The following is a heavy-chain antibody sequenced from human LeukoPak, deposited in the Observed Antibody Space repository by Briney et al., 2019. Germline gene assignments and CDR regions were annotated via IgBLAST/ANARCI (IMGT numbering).Heavy chain of an antibody. D-gene: IGHD2-2*01. V-gene: IGHV4-34*01. Sequence: SETLSLTCAVYGGSFSGYYWSWIRQPPGKGLEWIGEINHSGSTNYNPSLKSRVTISVDTSKNQFSLKLSSVTAADTAVYYCARGCSSTSCYASGGGYWGQGTLVTVSS. CDR2: INHSGST. CDR3: ARGCSSTSCYASGGGY. CDR1: GGSFSGYY. J-gene: IGHJ4*02.